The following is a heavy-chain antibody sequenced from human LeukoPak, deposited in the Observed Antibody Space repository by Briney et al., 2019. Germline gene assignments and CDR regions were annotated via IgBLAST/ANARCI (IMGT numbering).Heavy chain of an antibody. CDR1: GGSISSYY. Sequence: SETLSLTCTVSGGSISSYYWSWIRQPPGKGLEWIGYIYYSGSTYYNPSLKSRVTISVDTSKNQFSLKLSSVTAADTAVYYCARRGPLQYYYYGMDVWGQGTTVTVSS. J-gene: IGHJ6*02. CDR3: ARRGPLQYYYYGMDV. D-gene: IGHD4-11*01. V-gene: IGHV4-59*08. CDR2: IYYSGST.